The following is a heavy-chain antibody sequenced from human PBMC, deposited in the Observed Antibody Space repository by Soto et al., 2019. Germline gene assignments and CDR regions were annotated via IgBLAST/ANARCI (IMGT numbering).Heavy chain of an antibody. CDR3: ATSRGSGYYDSSGYYYIDRCPGY. V-gene: IGHV1-69*13. CDR2: IIPIFGTA. CDR1: GGTFSSYA. D-gene: IGHD3-22*01. J-gene: IGHJ4*02. Sequence: ASVKVSCKASGGTFSSYAISWVRQAPGQGLEWMGGIIPIFGTANYAQKFQGRVTITADESTSTAYMELSSLRSEDTAVYYCATSRGSGYYDSSGYYYIDRCPGYWGQGTLVTVSS.